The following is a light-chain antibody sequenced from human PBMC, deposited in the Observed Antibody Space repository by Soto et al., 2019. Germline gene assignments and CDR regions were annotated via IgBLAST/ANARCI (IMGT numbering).Light chain of an antibody. V-gene: IGKV1-5*03. J-gene: IGKJ3*01. CDR3: QHYDAYSGT. CDR1: QTISSW. CDR2: RAS. Sequence: DIQMTQSPSTLSASVGDRVTITCRASQTISSWLAWYQQKPGKAPKLLIYRASSLESGVPSRFSGSGSGAEFTRTISSLQPDDFATYYCQHYDAYSGTFGPGTEVDIK.